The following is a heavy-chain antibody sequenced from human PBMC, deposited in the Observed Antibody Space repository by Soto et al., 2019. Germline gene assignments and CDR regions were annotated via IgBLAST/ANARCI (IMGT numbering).Heavy chain of an antibody. CDR1: GYSISSGYY. CDR2: IYHSGST. J-gene: IGHJ6*02. V-gene: IGHV4-38-2*01. CDR3: ARGPGYCSSTSCYVVGHYYYYYYGMDV. Sequence: SETLSLTCAVSGYSISSGYYWGWIRQPPGKGLEWIGSIYHSGSTYYNPSLKSRVTISVDTSKNQFSLKLSSVTAADTAVYYCARGPGYCSSTSCYVVGHYYYYYYGMDVWGQGTTVTVSS. D-gene: IGHD2-2*01.